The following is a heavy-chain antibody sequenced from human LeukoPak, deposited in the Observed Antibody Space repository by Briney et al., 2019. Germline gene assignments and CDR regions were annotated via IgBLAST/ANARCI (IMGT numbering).Heavy chain of an antibody. CDR1: GFTFSSYG. CDR3: ARDVGGYLSSDY. D-gene: IGHD6-25*01. CDR2: IWYDGSNK. V-gene: IGHV3-33*01. Sequence: GSLRLSCAASGFTFSSYGMHWVRQAPGKGLEWVAVIWYDGSNKYYADSVKGRFTISRDNAKNSLYLQMNSLRAEDTAVYYCARDVGGYLSSDYWGQGTLVTVSP. J-gene: IGHJ4*02.